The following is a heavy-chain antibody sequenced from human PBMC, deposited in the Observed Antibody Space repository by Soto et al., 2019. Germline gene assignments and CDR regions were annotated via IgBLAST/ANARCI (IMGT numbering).Heavy chain of an antibody. Sequence: QVQLAQSANEVKKPGASVRVSCKAAGYTFIRYGIAWVRQAPGQGLEWMGWISPYNDYTIYAQKFQGRVSMTADTSRRTMFMTLRALNSADTAVNYCARGGYYDYSWGKLSHYGLDVWGQGTSVSVSS. D-gene: IGHD3-16*01. CDR2: ISPYNDYT. CDR1: GYTFIRYG. V-gene: IGHV1-18*01. CDR3: ARGGYYDYSWGKLSHYGLDV. J-gene: IGHJ6*02.